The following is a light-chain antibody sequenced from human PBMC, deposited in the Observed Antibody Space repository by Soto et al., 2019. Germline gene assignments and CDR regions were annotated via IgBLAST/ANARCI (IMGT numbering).Light chain of an antibody. V-gene: IGKV3-20*01. J-gene: IGKJ4*01. CDR1: QSVSNNY. CDR3: QQYGSSPALI. Sequence: EVVLTQSPGTLSLSPGERATLSCRASQSVSNNYLSWYQQRPGRAPRLLIYAAASRATGIPDRFSGSGSGTEFTLTISRLEPEDFAVYYCQQYGSSPALIFGGGTKVEIK. CDR2: AAA.